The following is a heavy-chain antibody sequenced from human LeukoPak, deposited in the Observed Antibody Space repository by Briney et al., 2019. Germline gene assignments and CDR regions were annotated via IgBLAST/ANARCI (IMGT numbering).Heavy chain of an antibody. CDR2: IYYSGST. Sequence: SETLSLTCTVSGGSISSYYWSWIRQPPGKGLEWIGYIYYSGSTNYNPSLKSRVTISVDTSKNQFSLKLSSVTAADTAVYYCARLSAVAAYFDYWGQGNLVTVSS. V-gene: IGHV4-59*08. CDR1: GGSISSYY. CDR3: ARLSAVAAYFDY. D-gene: IGHD6-19*01. J-gene: IGHJ4*02.